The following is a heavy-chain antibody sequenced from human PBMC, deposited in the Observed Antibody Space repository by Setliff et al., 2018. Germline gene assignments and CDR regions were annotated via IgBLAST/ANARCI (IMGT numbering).Heavy chain of an antibody. J-gene: IGHJ6*02. V-gene: IGHV3-48*04. CDR2: THTDGITI. CDR3: ARRLPYFGMDV. Sequence: GGSLRLSCEASGFIFSSLWMIWVRQAPGKGLERVSKTHTDGITIYSDSVRGRFTISRDSAKNSLHLQMTSLSAEDTAVYYCARRLPYFGMDVWGQGTTVTVSS. CDR1: GFIFSSLW. D-gene: IGHD2-15*01.